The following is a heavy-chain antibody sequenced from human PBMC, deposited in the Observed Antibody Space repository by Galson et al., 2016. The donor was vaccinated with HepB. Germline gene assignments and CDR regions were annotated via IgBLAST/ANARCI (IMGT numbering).Heavy chain of an antibody. CDR1: GFSVSSKY. J-gene: IGHJ3*02. CDR2: IYSGGST. D-gene: IGHD6-13*01. CDR3: ARSPSNWFGPSTFDI. Sequence: SLRLSCAASGFSVSSKYMSRVRQIPGKGLEWVSVIYSGGSTFYADSVKGRFTISRDNVKNTVYLQMNSVTDEDTAVYYCARSPSNWFGPSTFDIWGQGTMVIVSS. V-gene: IGHV3-53*01.